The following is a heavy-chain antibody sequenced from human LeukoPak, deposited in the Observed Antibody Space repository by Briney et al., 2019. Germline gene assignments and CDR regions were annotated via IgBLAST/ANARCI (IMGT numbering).Heavy chain of an antibody. J-gene: IGHJ4*02. CDR2: IKPSGGST. CDR1: GYTFTSYY. Sequence: ASVTVSCKASGYTFTSYYAHWVRQAPGQGLEWMGIIKPSGGSTLYAQKFQGRVTVTSDMSTSTVYVELSSLRSEDTAVYYCAREVPENFNFDYWGQGTLVTVSS. V-gene: IGHV1-46*01. D-gene: IGHD2/OR15-2a*01. CDR3: AREVPENFNFDY.